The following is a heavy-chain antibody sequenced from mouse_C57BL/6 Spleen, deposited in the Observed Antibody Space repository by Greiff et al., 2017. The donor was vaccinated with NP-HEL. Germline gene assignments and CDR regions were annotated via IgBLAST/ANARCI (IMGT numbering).Heavy chain of an antibody. CDR3: AGSIGYGSSYGFAY. CDR2: IDPSDSYT. J-gene: IGHJ3*01. V-gene: IGHV1-50*01. CDR1: GYTFTSYW. D-gene: IGHD1-1*01. Sequence: QVQLQQPGAELVKPGASVKLSCKASGYTFTSYWMQWVKQRPGQGLEWIGEIDPSDSYTNYNQKFKGKATLTVDTSSSTAYMQLSSLTSEDSAVYYCAGSIGYGSSYGFAYWGQGTLVTVSA.